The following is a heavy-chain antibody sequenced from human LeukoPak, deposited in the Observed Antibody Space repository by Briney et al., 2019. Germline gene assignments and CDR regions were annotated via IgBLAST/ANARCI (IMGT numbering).Heavy chain of an antibody. CDR2: ISYDGSNK. D-gene: IGHD5-24*01. Sequence: GGSLRLSCAASGFTFSSYGMHWVRQAPGKGLEWVAVISYDGSNKYYADSVKGRFTISRDNSKNTLYLQMNSLRAEDTAVYYCARGVPRGAFDIWGQGTMVTVSS. CDR1: GFTFSSYG. V-gene: IGHV3-30*03. CDR3: ARGVPRGAFDI. J-gene: IGHJ3*02.